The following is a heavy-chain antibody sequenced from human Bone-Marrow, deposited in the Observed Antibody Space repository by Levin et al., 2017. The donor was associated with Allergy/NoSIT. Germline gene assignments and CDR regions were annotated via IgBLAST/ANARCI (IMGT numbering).Heavy chain of an antibody. D-gene: IGHD3-22*01. CDR3: ARVAWHYDSRGFYGHAFDV. V-gene: IGHV4-39*02. Sequence: SQTLSLTCTVSGGFINNYKYYWGWVRQPPGKGLEWIGSLYYSGNTYYNPSLKSRVTMSVDTSNNDFSLKLSSVTAADTAVYYCARVAWHYDSRGFYGHAFDVWGQGTMVTVSS. CDR1: GGFINNYKYY. CDR2: LYYSGNT. J-gene: IGHJ3*01.